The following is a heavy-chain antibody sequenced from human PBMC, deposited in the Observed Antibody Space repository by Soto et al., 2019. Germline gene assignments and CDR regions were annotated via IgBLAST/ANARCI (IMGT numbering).Heavy chain of an antibody. CDR3: ASLRSGWGIDY. J-gene: IGHJ4*02. CDR2: IYHSGST. Sequence: QLQLQESGSGLVKPSQTLSLTCAVSGGSISSGGYSWSWIRQPPGKGLEWIGYIYHSGSTYYNPSLKSRVTISVDRSKNQFSLKLSSVTAADTAVYFCASLRSGWGIDYWGQGTLVTVSS. CDR1: GGSISSGGYS. V-gene: IGHV4-30-2*01. D-gene: IGHD6-19*01.